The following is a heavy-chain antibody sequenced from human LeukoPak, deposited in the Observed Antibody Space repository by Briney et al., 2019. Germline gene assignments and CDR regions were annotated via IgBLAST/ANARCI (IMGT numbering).Heavy chain of an antibody. Sequence: SETLSLTCTVSGGSVSSGSYYWSWLRQPPGKGLEWIGYIYYSGSTNYNPSLKSRVTISVDTSKNQFSLKLSSVTAADTAVYYSARYGGSGYSSGWYKVWAFDIWGQGTMVTVSS. V-gene: IGHV4-61*01. CDR2: IYYSGST. CDR3: ARYGGSGYSSGWYKVWAFDI. D-gene: IGHD6-19*01. CDR1: GGSVSSGSYY. J-gene: IGHJ3*02.